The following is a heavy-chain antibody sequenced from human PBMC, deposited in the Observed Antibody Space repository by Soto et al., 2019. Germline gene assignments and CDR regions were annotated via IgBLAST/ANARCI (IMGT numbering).Heavy chain of an antibody. CDR2: IIPILGIA. Sequence: VQLVQSGAEVKKPGSSVKVSCKASGGTFSNYTISWVRQAPGQGLEWMGRIIPILGIANYAQKFQGRVTITADKSTSTAYMELSSLRSEDTAVYYCARDMVATISRRLNWYFDLWGRGTLVTVSS. CDR3: ARDMVATISRRLNWYFDL. J-gene: IGHJ2*01. V-gene: IGHV1-69*08. D-gene: IGHD5-12*01. CDR1: GGTFSNYT.